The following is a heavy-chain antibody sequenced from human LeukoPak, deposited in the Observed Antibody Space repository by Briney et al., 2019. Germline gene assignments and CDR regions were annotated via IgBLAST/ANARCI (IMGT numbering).Heavy chain of an antibody. Sequence: PGGSLRLSCAASGFTFSSYSMNWVRQAPGKGLEWVSSISSSSSYIYYADSVKGRFTISRDNAKNSLYLQMNSLRAEDTAVYYCARDQRSGSYGGGYWGQGTLVTVSS. J-gene: IGHJ4*02. CDR3: ARDQRSGSYGGGY. D-gene: IGHD1-26*01. CDR1: GFTFSSYS. CDR2: ISSSSSYI. V-gene: IGHV3-21*01.